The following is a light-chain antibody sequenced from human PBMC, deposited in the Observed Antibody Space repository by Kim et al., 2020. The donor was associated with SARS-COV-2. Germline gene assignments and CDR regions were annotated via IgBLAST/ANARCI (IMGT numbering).Light chain of an antibody. CDR2: QND. Sequence: SYELTQPPSVSVSPGQTASITCSGHNLGEKYACWYQHKPGQSPVLVIYQNDKRPSGIPERFSGSNSGNTASLTISGTQAVDEADYFCQAWDGSTFVFGTGTQLTVL. V-gene: IGLV3-1*01. CDR1: NLGEKY. CDR3: QAWDGSTFV. J-gene: IGLJ1*01.